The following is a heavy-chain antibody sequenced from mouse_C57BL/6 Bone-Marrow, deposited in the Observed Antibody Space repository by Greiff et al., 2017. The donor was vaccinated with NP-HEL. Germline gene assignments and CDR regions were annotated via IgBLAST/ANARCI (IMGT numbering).Heavy chain of an antibody. D-gene: IGHD2-2*01. CDR2: ISYDGSY. V-gene: IGHV3-6*01. CDR3: AREYGYPWDD. Sequence: EVQLQESRPGLLQPSQSLSLTCSVTGYCITSGYYWNWLRQFPGNKLVWLGYISYDGSYHYNPPPQTRISITRDTSKNQFFLKLKSVTTEDTATYYCAREYGYPWDDWGEGTSAT. CDR1: GYCITSGYY. J-gene: IGHJ4*01.